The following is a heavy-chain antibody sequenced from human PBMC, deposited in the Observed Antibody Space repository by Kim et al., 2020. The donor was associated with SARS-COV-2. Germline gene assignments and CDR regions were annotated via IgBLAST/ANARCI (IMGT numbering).Heavy chain of an antibody. CDR3: ARVYEQLAFGLDV. D-gene: IGHD6-13*01. CDR1: GYTFAFYI. CDR2: INPYNGDT. V-gene: IGHV1-18*01. J-gene: IGHJ6*02. Sequence: ASVKVSCRTSGYTFAFYIITWVRQAPGQGLEWMGWINPYNGDTKFAQKLQGRLAMTTDTSTTTAYMELRNLRSDDTAMYYCARVYEQLAFGLDVWGQGTT.